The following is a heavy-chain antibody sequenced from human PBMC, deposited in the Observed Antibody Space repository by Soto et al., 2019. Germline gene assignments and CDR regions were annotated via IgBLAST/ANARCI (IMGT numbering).Heavy chain of an antibody. Sequence: EVQLVESGGCLVQPGRSLRLSCAASGFTFSDYAMHWFRQAPGKGLEWFAGISWTRSDIGYADSLKGRFIISRENAKTALCLQMNTLKTEDTDLYYCAKSVGTKMLNRIAYWCQGRLVTVTS. J-gene: IGHJ4*02. CDR1: GFTFSDYA. CDR2: ISWTRSDI. CDR3: AKSVGTKMLNRIAY. D-gene: IGHD2-2*01. V-gene: IGHV3-9*01.